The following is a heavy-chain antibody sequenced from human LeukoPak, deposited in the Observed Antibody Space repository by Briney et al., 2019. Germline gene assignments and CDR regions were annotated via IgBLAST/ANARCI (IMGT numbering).Heavy chain of an antibody. CDR3: ATGGLVTGFLH. CDR1: GYTLTKLS. CDR2: FDPEDGET. V-gene: IGHV1-24*01. Sequence: ASVKVSRKVSGYTLTKLSMHWVRQAPGKGLEWMGGFDPEDGETIYAQKFQGRVTMTKDTSTDTAYMELSSLRSEDTAVYYCATGGLVTGFLHWGQGTLVTVSS. D-gene: IGHD2-21*02. J-gene: IGHJ4*02.